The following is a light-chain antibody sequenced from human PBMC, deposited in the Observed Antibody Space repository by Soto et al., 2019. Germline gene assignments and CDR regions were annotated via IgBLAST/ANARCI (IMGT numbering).Light chain of an antibody. CDR2: GNS. J-gene: IGLJ3*02. CDR3: QSYDSSLSAL. CDR1: SSNIGAGYD. Sequence: QSVLTQPPSVSGAPGQRVTLSCPRSSSNIGAGYDVHWYQQLPGTAPKLLIYGNSNRPSGVPDRFSGSKSGTSASLAITGLQAEDEADYYCQSYDSSLSALFGGGTKLTVL. V-gene: IGLV1-40*01.